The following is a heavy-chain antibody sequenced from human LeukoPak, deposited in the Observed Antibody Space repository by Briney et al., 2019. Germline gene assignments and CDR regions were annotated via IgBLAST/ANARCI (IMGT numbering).Heavy chain of an antibody. V-gene: IGHV3-30*04. CDR1: GFTFSSYA. Sequence: PGKSLRLSCAASGFTFSSYAMHWVRQAPGKGLEWVSIISYDGSDEKFADSVKGRFTISRDNSKNMVFLQMNSLRAEDTAVYYCAKGYSYGYGYYMDVWGKGTTVTVSS. D-gene: IGHD5-18*01. CDR2: ISYDGSDE. CDR3: AKGYSYGYGYYMDV. J-gene: IGHJ6*03.